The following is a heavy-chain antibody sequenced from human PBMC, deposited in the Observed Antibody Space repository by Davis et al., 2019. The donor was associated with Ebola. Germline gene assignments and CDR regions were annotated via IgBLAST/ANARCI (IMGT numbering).Heavy chain of an antibody. CDR1: GYTFTNYG. V-gene: IGHV1-18*01. Sequence: ASVKVSCKASGYTFTNYGITWVRQAPGQGLEWMGWSSTSNGNTNYAQKLQGRVTMTTDTYTTTAYMELRSLRSDDTAMYYCVKDFWSDDPGYWGQGTLVTVSS. CDR2: SSTSNGNT. CDR3: VKDFWSDDPGY. J-gene: IGHJ4*02. D-gene: IGHD3-3*01.